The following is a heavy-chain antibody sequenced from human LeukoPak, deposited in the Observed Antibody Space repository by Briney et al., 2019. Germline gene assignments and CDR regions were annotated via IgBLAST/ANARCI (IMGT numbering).Heavy chain of an antibody. CDR3: ARGRQGDY. V-gene: IGHV3-48*01. CDR1: GFTFSSYS. CDR2: ISSSSSII. J-gene: IGHJ4*02. Sequence: PGGSLRLSCAASGFTFSSYSMNWVRQAPGKGLEWVSHISSSSSIIYYADSVKGRFTISRDNAKDSLYLQMNSLRAEDTAVYYCARGRQGDYWGQGTLVTVSS.